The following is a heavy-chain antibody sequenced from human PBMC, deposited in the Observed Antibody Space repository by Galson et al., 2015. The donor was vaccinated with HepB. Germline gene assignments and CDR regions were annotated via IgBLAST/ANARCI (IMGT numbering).Heavy chain of an antibody. CDR2: IIPIFGTA. V-gene: IGHV1-69*13. D-gene: IGHD2-15*01. J-gene: IGHJ6*02. CDR1: GGTFSSYA. CDR3: ARQKLPTYYYYYYGMDV. Sequence: SVKVSCKASGGTFSSYAISWARQAPGQGLEWMGGIIPIFGTANYAQKFQGRVTITADESTSTAYMELSSLRSEDTAVYYCARQKLPTYYYYYYGMDVWGQGTTVTVSS.